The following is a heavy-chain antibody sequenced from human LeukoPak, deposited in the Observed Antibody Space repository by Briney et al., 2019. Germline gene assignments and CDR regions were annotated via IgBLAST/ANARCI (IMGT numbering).Heavy chain of an antibody. CDR2: INHSGST. D-gene: IGHD2-2*01. V-gene: IGHV4-34*01. Sequence: SETLSLTCAVYVGSFSGYYWSWIRQPPGKGVEWIGEINHSGSTNYNPSLKSRVTKSVDTSKNQFSLKLSSVTAADTAVYYCASYQLPQGWFDPWGQGTLVTVSS. CDR1: VGSFSGYY. CDR3: ASYQLPQGWFDP. J-gene: IGHJ5*02.